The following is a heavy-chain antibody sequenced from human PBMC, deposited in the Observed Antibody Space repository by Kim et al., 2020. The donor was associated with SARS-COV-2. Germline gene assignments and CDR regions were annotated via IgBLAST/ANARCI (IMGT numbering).Heavy chain of an antibody. V-gene: IGHV1-69*13. CDR1: GGTFSSYA. CDR3: ARDLTKRGYSGYDYGHFYY. CDR2: IIPIFGTA. D-gene: IGHD5-12*01. J-gene: IGHJ4*02. Sequence: PVKVSCKASGGTFSSYAISWVRQAPGQGLEWMGGIIPIFGTANYAQKFQGRVTITADESTSTAYMELSSLRSEDTAVYYCARDLTKRGYSGYDYGHFYYWGQGTLVTVSS.